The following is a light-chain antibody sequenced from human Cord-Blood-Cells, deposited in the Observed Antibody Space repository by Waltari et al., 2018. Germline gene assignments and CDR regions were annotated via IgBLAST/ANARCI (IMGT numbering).Light chain of an antibody. CDR3: SSYTSSSTWV. Sequence: QSALTQPASVSGSPGQSITISCTGTSSEVGGYNYVSWYQQHPGKAPKLMIYDVSNRPSGVSNRFSGSKSGNTASLTISGLQAEDEADYYCSSYTSSSTWVFGGETKLTVL. J-gene: IGLJ3*02. CDR1: SSEVGGYNY. V-gene: IGLV2-14*01. CDR2: DVS.